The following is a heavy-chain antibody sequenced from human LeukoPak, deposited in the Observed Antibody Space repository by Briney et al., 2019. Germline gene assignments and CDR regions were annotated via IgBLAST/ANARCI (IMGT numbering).Heavy chain of an antibody. D-gene: IGHD5-18*01. J-gene: IGHJ4*02. CDR1: GFTFSSYG. Sequence: GGSLRLSCAASGFTFSSYGMHWVRQAPGKGLEWVAVISYDGSNKYYADSVKGRFTISRDNAKNSLYLQMNSLRAEDTAVYYCARDTELWARLFDYWGQGTLVTVSS. CDR3: ARDTELWARLFDY. V-gene: IGHV3-30*03. CDR2: ISYDGSNK.